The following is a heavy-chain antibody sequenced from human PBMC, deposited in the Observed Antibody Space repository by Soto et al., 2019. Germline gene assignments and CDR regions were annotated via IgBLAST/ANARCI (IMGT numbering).Heavy chain of an antibody. Sequence: SETLSLTCAVYGGSFSGYYWSWIRQPPGKGLEWIGEINHSGSTNYNPSLKSRVTISVDTSKNQFSLKLSSVTAADTAVYYCASLPPRYCSGGSCSFGHWGQGTLVTVSS. V-gene: IGHV4-34*01. CDR1: GGSFSGYY. CDR3: ASLPPRYCSGGSCSFGH. CDR2: INHSGST. D-gene: IGHD2-15*01. J-gene: IGHJ4*02.